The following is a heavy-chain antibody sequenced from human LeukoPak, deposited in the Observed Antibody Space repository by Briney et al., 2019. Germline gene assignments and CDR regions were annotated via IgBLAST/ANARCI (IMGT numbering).Heavy chain of an antibody. CDR1: GGSISSSSYY. V-gene: IGHV4-39*01. J-gene: IGHJ4*02. D-gene: IGHD6-19*01. CDR3: ARQKGYSSGWYFDY. CDR2: IYYSGST. Sequence: SETLSLICTVSGGSISSSSYYWGWIRQPPGKGLEWIGSIYYSGSTYYNPSLKSRVTISVDTSKNQFSLKLSSVTAADTAVYYCARQKGYSSGWYFDYWGQGTLVTVSS.